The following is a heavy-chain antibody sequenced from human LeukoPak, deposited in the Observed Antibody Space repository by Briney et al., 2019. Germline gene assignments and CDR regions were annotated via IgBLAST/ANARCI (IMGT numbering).Heavy chain of an antibody. V-gene: IGHV3-21*01. CDR3: ARDPYSSSADWFDP. CDR1: GFTSSSYS. Sequence: PGGSLRLSCAASGFTSSSYSMNWVRQAPGKGLEWVSSISSSSSYIYYADSVKGRFTISRDNAKNSLYLQMNSLRAEDTAVYYCARDPYSSSADWFDPWGQGTLVTVSS. CDR2: ISSSSSYI. D-gene: IGHD6-6*01. J-gene: IGHJ5*02.